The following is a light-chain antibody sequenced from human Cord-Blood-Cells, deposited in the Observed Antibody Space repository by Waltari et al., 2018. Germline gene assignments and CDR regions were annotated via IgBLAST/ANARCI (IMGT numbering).Light chain of an antibody. J-gene: IGKJ4*01. CDR2: DAS. Sequence: EIVLTQSPATLSLSPGERANLSCRTSQGVSSYLAWYQQKPGQAPRPLIYDASNRATGIPARFSGSGPGTDFTLTISSLEPEDFAVYYCQQRSNCLTFGGGTKVEIK. CDR1: QGVSSY. V-gene: IGKV3D-11*01. CDR3: QQRSNCLT.